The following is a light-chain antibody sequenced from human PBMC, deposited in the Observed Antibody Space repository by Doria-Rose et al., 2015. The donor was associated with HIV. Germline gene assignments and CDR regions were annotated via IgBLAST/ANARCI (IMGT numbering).Light chain of an antibody. CDR3: HQYASSRT. Sequence: EIVLTQSPGTLSLSPGERATLSCRASQSVSANSLAWYQQRPGQSSRLLIYGASSRATDIPDRFSGSGSGTDFTLTISRLEPEDFAVYYCHQYASSRTFGQGTKVEIK. V-gene: IGKV3-20*01. J-gene: IGKJ1*01. CDR1: QSVSANS. CDR2: GAS.